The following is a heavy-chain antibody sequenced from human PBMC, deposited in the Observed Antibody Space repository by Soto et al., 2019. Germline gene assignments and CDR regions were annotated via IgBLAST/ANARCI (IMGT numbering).Heavy chain of an antibody. D-gene: IGHD2-15*01. CDR3: ARQDIVVVVAATWWFDP. Sequence: SETLSLTCTVSGGSIGSSSYYWGWIRQPPGKGLEWIGSIYYSGSTYYNPSLKSRVTISVDTSKNQFSLKLSSVTAADTAVYYCARQDIVVVVAATWWFDPWGQGTLVTVSS. J-gene: IGHJ5*02. CDR1: GGSIGSSSYY. CDR2: IYYSGST. V-gene: IGHV4-39*01.